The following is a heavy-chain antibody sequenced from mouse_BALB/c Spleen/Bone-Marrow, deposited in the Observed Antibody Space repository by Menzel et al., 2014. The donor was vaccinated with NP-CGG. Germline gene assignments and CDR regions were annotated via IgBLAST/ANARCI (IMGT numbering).Heavy chain of an antibody. CDR1: GYSFTDXN. J-gene: IGHJ4*01. CDR2: IDPYNGGT. CDR3: ARWYYAMDY. D-gene: IGHD2-3*01. V-gene: IGHV1S135*01. Sequence: VQLQQSGPELVKPGASVKVSCKASGYSFTDXNXYWVKQSXXXSXEWIXXIDPYNGGTSYNQKFKGKATLTVDESSSTAFMHLNSLTSEDSAVYYCARWYYAMDYWGQGTSVTVSS.